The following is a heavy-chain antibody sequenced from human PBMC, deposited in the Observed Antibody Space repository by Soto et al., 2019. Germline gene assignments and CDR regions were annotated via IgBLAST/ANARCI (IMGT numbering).Heavy chain of an antibody. CDR1: GYSFTSYW. D-gene: IGHD3-22*01. CDR2: IYPGDSDT. V-gene: IGHV5-51*01. J-gene: IGHJ6*02. Sequence: PGESLKISCKGSGYSFTSYWIGWVRQMPGKGLEWMGIIYPGDSDTRYSPSFQGQVTISADKSISTAYLQWSSLKASDTAMCYCARPAHLIYYYDSSGYYYDYYYYGMDVWGQGTTVTVSS. CDR3: ARPAHLIYYYDSSGYYYDYYYYGMDV.